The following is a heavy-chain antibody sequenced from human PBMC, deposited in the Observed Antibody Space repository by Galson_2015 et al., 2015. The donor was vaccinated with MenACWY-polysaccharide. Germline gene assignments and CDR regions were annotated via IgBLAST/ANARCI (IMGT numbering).Heavy chain of an antibody. CDR3: AKGPHSGYDPYFNY. CDR1: GFIFRNYG. CDR2: IRYDGSNK. J-gene: IGHJ4*02. V-gene: IGHV3-30*02. Sequence: SLRLSCAASGFIFRNYGMHWVRQAPGKGLEWVAFIRYDGSNKNYADSVKGRFTISRDNSKNTLSLLLNSLTAEDTAVYYCAKGPHSGYDPYFNYWDQGTLVTVSS. D-gene: IGHD5-12*01.